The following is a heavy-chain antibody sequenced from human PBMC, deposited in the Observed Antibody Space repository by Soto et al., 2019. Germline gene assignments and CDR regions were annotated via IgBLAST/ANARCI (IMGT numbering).Heavy chain of an antibody. V-gene: IGHV3-48*03. J-gene: IGHJ3*01. Sequence: DVQLVESGGVLIQPGGSLRLSCAASGFTFSSSEMYWVRQAPGKGLEWVSYIHPSGQPIFYADSVKGRFTISRDNAKNSLYLQMRTLSAEDSAVYYCARRASRWGQGTKVTVSS. CDR2: IHPSGQPI. CDR3: ARRASR. CDR1: GFTFSSSE.